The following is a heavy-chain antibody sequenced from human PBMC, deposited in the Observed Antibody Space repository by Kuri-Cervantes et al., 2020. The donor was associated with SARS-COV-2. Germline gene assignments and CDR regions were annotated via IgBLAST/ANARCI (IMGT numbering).Heavy chain of an antibody. J-gene: IGHJ4*02. CDR3: ARYPFDY. Sequence: ASVKVSYKVSGYTLTELSMHWVRQAPGQGLEWMGIIDPSGGSTNYAQNFQGRVTMTRDTSTSTVYMELSSLRSEDTAVYYCARYPFDYWGQGTLVTVSS. D-gene: IGHD2-2*01. V-gene: IGHV1-46*01. CDR1: GYTLTELS. CDR2: IDPSGGST.